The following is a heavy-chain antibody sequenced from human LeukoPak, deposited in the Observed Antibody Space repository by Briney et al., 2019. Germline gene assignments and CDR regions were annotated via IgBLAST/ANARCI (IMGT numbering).Heavy chain of an antibody. CDR3: ARDSGTTGEVKFDP. D-gene: IGHD3-10*01. CDR2: ISGSGTI. CDR1: GGSINSY. Sequence: PSETLSLTCTVSGGSINSYWSWIRQPAGKGLEWIGRISGSGTITYNPALQSRLSISIDTSKNQFSLKLMSVTAAVAAVYYCARDSGTTGEVKFDPWGQGTLVTVSS. J-gene: IGHJ5*02. V-gene: IGHV4-4*07.